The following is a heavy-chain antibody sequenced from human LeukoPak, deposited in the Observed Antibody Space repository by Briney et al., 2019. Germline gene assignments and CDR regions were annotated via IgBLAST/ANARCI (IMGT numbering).Heavy chain of an antibody. Sequence: PGGSLRLSCAASGFPFRSYGMHWVRQAPGKGLEWVAGIRYDGSNKYYADSVKGRFTISRDNSKNPLYLQMNSLRAEDTAVYYCARDLPRYCSSTSCYGYFQRWGQGTLVTVSS. D-gene: IGHD2-2*01. J-gene: IGHJ1*01. V-gene: IGHV3-33*01. CDR1: GFPFRSYG. CDR3: ARDLPRYCSSTSCYGYFQR. CDR2: IRYDGSNK.